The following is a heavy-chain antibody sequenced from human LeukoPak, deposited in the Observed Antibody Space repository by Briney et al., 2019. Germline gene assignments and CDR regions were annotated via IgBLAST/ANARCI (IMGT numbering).Heavy chain of an antibody. CDR1: GGSLSSYY. J-gene: IGHJ3*02. CDR2: IYYSGST. V-gene: IGHV4-59*01. D-gene: IGHD3-10*01. CDR3: ARASTITMVRGDDAFDI. Sequence: PSETLSLTCTVSGGSLSSYYWSWIRQPPGKGLEWIGYIYYSGSTNYNPSLQSRVTISVDTSKNQFSLKLSSVTAADTAVYYCARASTITMVRGDDAFDIWGQGTMVTVSS.